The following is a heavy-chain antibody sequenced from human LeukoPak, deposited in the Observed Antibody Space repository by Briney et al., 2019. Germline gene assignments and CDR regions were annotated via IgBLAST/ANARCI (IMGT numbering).Heavy chain of an antibody. Sequence: EASVKVSCKASGYTFTDYYMHWVRQAPGQGLEWMGWISVYNGNTNYAQKLQGRVTMTTDTSTSTAYMELRSLRSDDTAVYYCARDLGYGGNSDYWGQGTLVTVSS. CDR1: GYTFTDYY. J-gene: IGHJ4*02. CDR3: ARDLGYGGNSDY. D-gene: IGHD4-23*01. CDR2: ISVYNGNT. V-gene: IGHV1-18*04.